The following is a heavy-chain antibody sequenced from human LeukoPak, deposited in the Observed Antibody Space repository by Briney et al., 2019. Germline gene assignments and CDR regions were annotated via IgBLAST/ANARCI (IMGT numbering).Heavy chain of an antibody. CDR1: GYTFTGYY. J-gene: IGHJ4*02. CDR2: INPNSGGT. D-gene: IGHD3-22*01. Sequence: ASVKVSCKASGYTFTGYYMHWVRQAPGQGLEWMGWINPNSGGTKSAQKFQGRVTMTRDTSISTAYMELSRLRSDGTAVYYCARDPYDSSSYYYSYFDYWGQGTLVTVSS. V-gene: IGHV1-2*02. CDR3: ARDPYDSSSYYYSYFDY.